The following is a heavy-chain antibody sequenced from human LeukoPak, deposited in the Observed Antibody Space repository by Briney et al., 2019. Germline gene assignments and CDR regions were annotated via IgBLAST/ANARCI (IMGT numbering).Heavy chain of an antibody. J-gene: IGHJ3*02. CDR2: IKPSGDGT. D-gene: IGHD4-17*01. V-gene: IGHV1-46*01. CDR3: ARGSYGALSDAFDI. Sequence: GASVKVSCKASGYTFTSKYIHWVRQAPGQGLEWMGIIKPSGDGTICAQKFQGRVTMTRNTSISTAYMELSSLRSEDTAVYYCARGSYGALSDAFDIWGQGTMVTVSS. CDR1: GYTFTSKY.